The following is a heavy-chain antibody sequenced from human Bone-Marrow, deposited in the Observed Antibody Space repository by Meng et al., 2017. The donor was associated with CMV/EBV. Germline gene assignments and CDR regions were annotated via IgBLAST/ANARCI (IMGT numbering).Heavy chain of an antibody. V-gene: IGHV4-31*03. CDR2: IYYSGST. CDR1: GGSISSGGYY. D-gene: IGHD4-23*01. Sequence: SETLSLTCTVSGGSISSGGYYWSWIRQHPGKGLEWIGYIYYSGSTYYNPSLKSRVTISVDTSKNQFSLKLSSVTAADTAVYYCARENGYGGNFLDYCGQGTLVTVSS. CDR3: ARENGYGGNFLDY. J-gene: IGHJ4*02.